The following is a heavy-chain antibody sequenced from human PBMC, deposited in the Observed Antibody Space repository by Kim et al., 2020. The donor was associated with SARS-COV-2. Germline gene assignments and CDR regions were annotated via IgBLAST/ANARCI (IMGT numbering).Heavy chain of an antibody. V-gene: IGHV3-30*04. Sequence: GGSLRLSCAASGFTFSSYAMHWVRQAPGKGLEWVAVISYDGSNKYYADSVKGRFTISRDNSKNTLYLQMNSLRAEDTAVYYCARGWMATTHRKQTLNNYGGDYWGQGTLVTVSS. CDR3: ARGWMATTHRKQTLNNYGGDY. D-gene: IGHD5-12*01. J-gene: IGHJ4*02. CDR2: ISYDGSNK. CDR1: GFTFSSYA.